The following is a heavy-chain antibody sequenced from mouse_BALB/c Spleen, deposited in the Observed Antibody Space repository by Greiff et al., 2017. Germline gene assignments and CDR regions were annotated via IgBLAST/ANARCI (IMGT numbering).Heavy chain of an antibody. Sequence: EVHLVESGGDLVKPGGSLKLSCAASGFTFSSYGMSWVRQTPDKRLEWVATISSGGSYTYYPDSVKGRFTISRDNAKNTLYLQMSSLKSEDTAMYYCARDWEYYFDYWGQGTTLTVSS. CDR1: GFTFSSYG. CDR2: ISSGGSYT. V-gene: IGHV5-6*01. J-gene: IGHJ2*01. D-gene: IGHD4-1*01. CDR3: ARDWEYYFDY.